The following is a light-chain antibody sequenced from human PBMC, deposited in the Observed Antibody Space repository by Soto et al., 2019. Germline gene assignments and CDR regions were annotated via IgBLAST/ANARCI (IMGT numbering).Light chain of an antibody. J-gene: IGKJ3*01. Sequence: DIQLTQSPSFLSASVGDRVTITCRASQGISSYLAWYQQKPGKAPKPLIYAASTLQSGVPSRFSGSRSGTEFTLTISSLQPEDFATYYCQHLNSYPLTFGPGTKVDIK. CDR2: AAS. CDR3: QHLNSYPLT. CDR1: QGISSY. V-gene: IGKV1-9*01.